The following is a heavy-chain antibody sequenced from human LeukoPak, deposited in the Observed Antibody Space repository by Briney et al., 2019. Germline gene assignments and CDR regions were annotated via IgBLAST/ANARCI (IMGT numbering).Heavy chain of an antibody. CDR1: GDSIGRYY. Sequence: SETLSLTCSVSGDSIGRYYWTWIRQSAGKGLEWIGYIFYSGSTNYSPSLKSRVTISVDTSNNQFSLQLRSVTAADTAIYYCARGRARDGSFPWLDSWGKGTLVTVSS. CDR3: ARGRARDGSFPWLDS. V-gene: IGHV4-59*01. J-gene: IGHJ5*01. CDR2: IFYSGST. D-gene: IGHD3-10*01.